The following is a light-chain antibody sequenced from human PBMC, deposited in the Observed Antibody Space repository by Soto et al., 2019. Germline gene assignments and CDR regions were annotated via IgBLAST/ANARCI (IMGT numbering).Light chain of an antibody. V-gene: IGLV2-14*01. CDR1: SSDIGYYNY. Sequence: QSALTQPASVSGSPGQSITISCTGTSSDIGYYNYVSWYQQHPGKAPRLVMFEVSNRPSVVSNRFSGSKSDNTASLTISGLQAEDEADYFCSSYTSSSTLVVFGGGTKLTVL. J-gene: IGLJ2*01. CDR2: EVS. CDR3: SSYTSSSTLVV.